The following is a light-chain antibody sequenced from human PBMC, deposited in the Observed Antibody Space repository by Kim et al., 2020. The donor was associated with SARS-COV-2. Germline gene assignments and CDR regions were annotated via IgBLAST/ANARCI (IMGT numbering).Light chain of an antibody. V-gene: IGLV2-14*03. Sequence: QSALTHPASVSGSPGQSITISCTGTSSDVGGYNYVSWYQQHPGKAPKFMIYDVSNRPSGVSNRFSGSKSGNTASLTISGLQAEDEADYYCSSYTSSSTLDVFGTGTKVTVL. J-gene: IGLJ1*01. CDR1: SSDVGGYNY. CDR2: DVS. CDR3: SSYTSSSTLDV.